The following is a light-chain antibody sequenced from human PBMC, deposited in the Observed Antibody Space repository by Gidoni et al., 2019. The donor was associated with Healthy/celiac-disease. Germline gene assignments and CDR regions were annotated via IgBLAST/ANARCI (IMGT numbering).Light chain of an antibody. V-gene: IGKV4-1*01. CDR3: QQYYSTPLT. J-gene: IGKJ3*01. CDR1: QSVLYSSNNKNY. Sequence: DIVMTQSPDSLDVSLGERATINCKSSQSVLYSSNNKNYLAWYQQKPGQPPKLLIYWESTRESGVPDRFSGSGSVTDFTLTISSLQAEDVAVYYCQQYYSTPLTFXPXTKVDIK. CDR2: WES.